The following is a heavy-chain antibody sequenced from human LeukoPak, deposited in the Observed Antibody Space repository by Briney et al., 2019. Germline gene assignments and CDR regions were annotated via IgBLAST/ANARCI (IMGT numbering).Heavy chain of an antibody. CDR3: ARRDIVVVPAAKGEGDY. V-gene: IGHV1-46*01. J-gene: IGHJ4*02. CDR2: INPSDGTP. CDR1: GYSFSSFF. Sequence: GASVKVSCKASGYSFSSFFMHWVRQAPGQGLEWMGIINPSDGTPRYTQKFQGRVTMTRDTSTSTVYMELTNLRSDDTAIYFCARRDIVVVPAAKGEGDYWGQGTLVTVSS. D-gene: IGHD2-2*01.